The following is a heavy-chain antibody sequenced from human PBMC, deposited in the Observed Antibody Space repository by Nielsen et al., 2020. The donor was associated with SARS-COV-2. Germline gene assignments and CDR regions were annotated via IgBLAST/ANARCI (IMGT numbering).Heavy chain of an antibody. J-gene: IGHJ4*02. D-gene: IGHD4/OR15-4a*01. CDR3: VKDRRGTSMVLFDF. Sequence: GESLKISCAVSGFTFRSYGMHWVRQPPGKGLEWVAVISYDGSKKSYADSVKGRFTISRDNSKNTLYLQMRSLRPEDTAMYYCVKDRRGTSMVLFDFWGQGTLVTVSS. V-gene: IGHV3-30*18. CDR1: GFTFRSYG. CDR2: ISYDGSKK.